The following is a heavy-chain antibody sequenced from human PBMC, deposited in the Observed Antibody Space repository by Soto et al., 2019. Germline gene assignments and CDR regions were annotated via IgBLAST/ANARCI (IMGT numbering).Heavy chain of an antibody. Sequence: GGSLRLSCAASGFTFSSYWMSWVRQAPGKGLEWVANIKQDGSEKYYVDSVKGRFTISRDNAKNSLYLQMNSLRAEDTAVYYCARDRGLRYFDWLLYYYYGMDVWGQGTTVTVSS. CDR1: GFTFSSYW. D-gene: IGHD3-9*01. CDR3: ARDRGLRYFDWLLYYYYGMDV. CDR2: IKQDGSEK. V-gene: IGHV3-7*05. J-gene: IGHJ6*02.